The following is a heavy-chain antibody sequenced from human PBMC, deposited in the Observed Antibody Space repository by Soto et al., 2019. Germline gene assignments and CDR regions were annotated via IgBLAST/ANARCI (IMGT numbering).Heavy chain of an antibody. V-gene: IGHV4-30-2*01. Sequence: SETLSLTCAVSGGSISSGGYSWSWIRQPPGKGLEWIGYIYHSGSTYYNPSLKSRVTISVDRSKNQFSLKLSSVTAADTAVYYCARASSCVHSTSCYASYYYGMDVWGHGTTVTVSS. J-gene: IGHJ6*02. CDR1: GGSISSGGYS. D-gene: IGHD2-2*01. CDR2: IYHSGST. CDR3: ARASSCVHSTSCYASYYYGMDV.